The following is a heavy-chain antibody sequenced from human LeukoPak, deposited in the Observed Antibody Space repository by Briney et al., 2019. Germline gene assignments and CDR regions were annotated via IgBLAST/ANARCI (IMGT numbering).Heavy chain of an antibody. CDR1: GGSFSGYY. J-gene: IGHJ6*03. Sequence: SETLSLTCAVYGGSFSGYYWSWIRQPPGKGLEWIGEINHSGSTNYNPSLKSRVTISVDTSKNQFSLKLSSVTAADTAVYYCARKGKVAPGYYYYMDAWGKGTTVTVSS. CDR3: ARKGKVAPGYYYYMDA. CDR2: INHSGST. V-gene: IGHV4-34*01. D-gene: IGHD1-14*01.